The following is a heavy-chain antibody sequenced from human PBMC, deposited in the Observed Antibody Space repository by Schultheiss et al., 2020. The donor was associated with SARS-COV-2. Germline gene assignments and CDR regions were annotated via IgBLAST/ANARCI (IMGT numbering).Heavy chain of an antibody. D-gene: IGHD6-19*01. V-gene: IGHV1-2*02. CDR3: ATGEVGKWLVWVY. Sequence: ASVKVSCKASGYTFTSYDINWVRQATGQGLEWMGWMNPNSGGTNYAQKFQGRVTMTRDTSISTAYMELSRLRSEDTAVYYCATGEVGKWLVWVYWGQGTLVTVSS. CDR1: GYTFTSYD. J-gene: IGHJ4*02. CDR2: MNPNSGGT.